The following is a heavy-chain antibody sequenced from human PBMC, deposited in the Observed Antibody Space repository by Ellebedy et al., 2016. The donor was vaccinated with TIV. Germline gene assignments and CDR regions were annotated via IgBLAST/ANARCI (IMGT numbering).Heavy chain of an antibody. CDR3: ASAYGSGSFDY. Sequence: AASVKVSCKASGYSFTGYYMHWVRQAPGQGLEWMGIINPSGGSTSYAKKFQGRVTMTRDTSTSTVYMELSSLRSEDTAVYYCASAYGSGSFDYWGQGTLVTVSS. CDR1: GYSFTGYY. J-gene: IGHJ4*02. V-gene: IGHV1-46*01. CDR2: INPSGGST. D-gene: IGHD3-10*01.